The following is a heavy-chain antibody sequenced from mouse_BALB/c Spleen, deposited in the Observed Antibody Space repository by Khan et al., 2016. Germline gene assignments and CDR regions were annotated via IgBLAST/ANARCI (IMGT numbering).Heavy chain of an antibody. J-gene: IGHJ4*01. D-gene: IGHD1-1*01. Sequence: QFPLVPSGPELMKPGETVKISCKASGYTFTHYGMNWVKQAPGQGLKWMGWMNTYTGESTYPDDFKGRFAFSLETSASTAYLQINNLKNEDMATYVCARRVYYGSSYDVMDYWGQGTSVTVSS. V-gene: IGHV9-1*02. CDR3: ARRVYYGSSYDVMDY. CDR2: MNTYTGES. CDR1: GYTFTHYG.